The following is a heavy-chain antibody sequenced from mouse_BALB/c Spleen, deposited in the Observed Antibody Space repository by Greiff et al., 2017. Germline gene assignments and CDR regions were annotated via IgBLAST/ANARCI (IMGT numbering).Heavy chain of an antibody. CDR2: INPSNGGT. D-gene: IGHD2-4*01. CDR3: TRAGDYDGAMDY. CDR1: GYTFTSYY. V-gene: IGHV1S81*02. Sequence: VQLQQSWAELVKPGASVKLSCKASGYTFTSYYMYWVKQRPGQGLEWIGEINPSNGGTNFNEKFKSKATLTVDKSSSTAYMQLSSLTSEDSAVYYCTRAGDYDGAMDYWGQGTSVTVSS. J-gene: IGHJ4*01.